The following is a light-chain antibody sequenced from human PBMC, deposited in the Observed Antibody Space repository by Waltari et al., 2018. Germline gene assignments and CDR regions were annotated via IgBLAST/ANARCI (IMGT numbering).Light chain of an antibody. CDR1: QDIGNY. Sequence: DIQMTQSPSAMSASVGDRVAITCRASQDIGNYLAWFQQKPGTVPKRLIYAVSSLESGVQSRFSGSDSGTEFTLTINRLQPEDLATYFCLQHYTYPPTFGQGTRLEI. CDR3: LQHYTYPPT. CDR2: AVS. J-gene: IGKJ5*01. V-gene: IGKV1-17*03.